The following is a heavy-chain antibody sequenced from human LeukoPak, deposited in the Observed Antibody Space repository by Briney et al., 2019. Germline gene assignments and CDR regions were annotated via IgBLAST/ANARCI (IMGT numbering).Heavy chain of an antibody. V-gene: IGHV4-4*07. D-gene: IGHD3-9*01. CDR3: AIILTGYYPAPPYYYYMDV. J-gene: IGHJ6*03. CDR1: GGSISSYY. Sequence: PSETLSLTCTVSGGSISSYYWSWLRQPAGKGLEWIGRIYTSGSTKYNTSLKSRVTMSVDTSKNQFSLKLSSVTAADTAVYYCAIILTGYYPAPPYYYYMDVWGKGTTVTVSS. CDR2: IYTSGST.